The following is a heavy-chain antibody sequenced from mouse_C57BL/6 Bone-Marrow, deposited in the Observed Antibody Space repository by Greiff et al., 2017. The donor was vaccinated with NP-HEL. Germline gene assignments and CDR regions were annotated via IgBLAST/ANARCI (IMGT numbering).Heavy chain of an antibody. J-gene: IGHJ4*01. CDR1: GYTFTSYW. V-gene: IGHV1-50*01. CDR2: IDPSDSYT. D-gene: IGHD2-4*01. CDR3: AREGGYDYGGAYAIDY. Sequence: VQLQQPGAELVKPGASVKLSCKASGYTFTSYWMQWVKQRPGQGLEWIGEIDPSDSYTNYNQKFKGKATLTVDTSSSTAYMQLSSLTSEDSAVYYCAREGGYDYGGAYAIDYRGQGTSVTVSS.